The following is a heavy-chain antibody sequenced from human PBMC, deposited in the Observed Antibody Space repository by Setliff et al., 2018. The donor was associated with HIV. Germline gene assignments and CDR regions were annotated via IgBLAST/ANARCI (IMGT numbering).Heavy chain of an antibody. CDR1: GFTFGDYS. V-gene: IGHV3-49*04. CDR3: ATLARFAPDY. Sequence: PGGSLRLSCRGSGFTFGDYSMSWVRQAPGKGLEWVGFIRSKAYGGTTEYAASVKGRFTLSRDNSKNTVYLQVSTLRAEDTAIYSCATLARFAPDYWSQGTQVTVS. CDR2: IRSKAYGGTT. J-gene: IGHJ4*02.